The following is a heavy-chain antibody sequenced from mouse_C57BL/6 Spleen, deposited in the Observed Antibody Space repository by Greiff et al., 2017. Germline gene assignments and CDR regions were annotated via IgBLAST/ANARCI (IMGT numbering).Heavy chain of an antibody. Sequence: VMLVESGPGLVQPSQSLSITCTVSGFSLTSYGVHWVRQSPGKGLEWLGVIWSGGSTDYNAAFISRLSISKDNSKSQVFFKMNSLQADDTAIYYCARRGIYYGNYYAMDYWGQGTSVTVSS. CDR2: IWSGGST. V-gene: IGHV2-2*01. J-gene: IGHJ4*01. CDR1: GFSLTSYG. CDR3: ARRGIYYGNYYAMDY. D-gene: IGHD2-1*01.